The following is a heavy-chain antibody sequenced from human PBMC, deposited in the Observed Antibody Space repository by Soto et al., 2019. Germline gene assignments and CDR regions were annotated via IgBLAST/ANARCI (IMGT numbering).Heavy chain of an antibody. J-gene: IGHJ4*02. CDR3: ARRGDCGGGSCYGDS. V-gene: IGHV1-46*01. CDR2: INPSVGLT. Sequence: QVQLVQSGAEVKKPGASIKVSCKASGYTFTNYLVHWVRQAPGHGLEWIGIINPSVGLTTYAQKFQGRVTLTRDTSTSTLYMELSSMRSEDTAVYYCARRGDCGGGSCYGDSWSQGTLVTVSS. D-gene: IGHD2-15*01. CDR1: GYTFTNYL.